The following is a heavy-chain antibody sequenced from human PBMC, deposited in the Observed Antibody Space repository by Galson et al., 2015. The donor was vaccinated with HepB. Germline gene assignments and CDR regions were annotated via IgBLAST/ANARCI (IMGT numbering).Heavy chain of an antibody. CDR3: ARINSGNYYPGGHLDY. J-gene: IGHJ4*02. CDR2: IYPGDSDT. D-gene: IGHD1-26*01. CDR1: GYSFTSYW. V-gene: IGHV5-51*01. Sequence: QSGAEVKKPGESLKISCKGSGYSFTSYWIGWVRQMPGKGLEWMGIIYPGDSDTRYSPSFQGQVTISADKSISTAYLQWSSLKASDTAMYYCARINSGNYYPGGHLDYWGQGTLVTVSS.